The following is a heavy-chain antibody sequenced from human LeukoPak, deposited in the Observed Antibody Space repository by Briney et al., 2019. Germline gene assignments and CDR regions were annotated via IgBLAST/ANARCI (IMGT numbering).Heavy chain of an antibody. CDR1: GFTFNTFD. CDR3: ARESPSYGGNVFDY. J-gene: IGHJ4*02. CDR2: IWYDGSNK. V-gene: IGHV3-33*01. Sequence: GGSLRLSCAASGFTFNTFDMHWVRQAPGKGLEWVAVIWYDGSNKYYADSVKGRFTISRDNSKNTLYLQMNSLRAEDTAVYYCARESPSYGGNVFDYWGQGTLVTVSS. D-gene: IGHD4-23*01.